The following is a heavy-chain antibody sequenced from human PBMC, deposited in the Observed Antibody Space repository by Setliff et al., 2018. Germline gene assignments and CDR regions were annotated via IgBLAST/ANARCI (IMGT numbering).Heavy chain of an antibody. CDR2: INNVGITT. J-gene: IGHJ3*02. Sequence: PGGSLRLSCAASGFTFSSFSMSWVRQAPGKGLDWVSAINNVGITTYHADSVRGRFTISRDSSKNTLYLQMNRLRAEDTAVYHCAKGFPYNYESRGYYYSSDVFDIWGQGTMVTVSS. CDR3: AKGFPYNYESRGYYYSSDVFDI. V-gene: IGHV3-23*01. D-gene: IGHD3-22*01. CDR1: GFTFSSFS.